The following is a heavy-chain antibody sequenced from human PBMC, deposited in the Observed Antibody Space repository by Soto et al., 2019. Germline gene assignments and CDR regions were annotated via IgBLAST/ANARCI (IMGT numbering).Heavy chain of an antibody. V-gene: IGHV3-74*01. J-gene: IGHJ4*02. CDR1: GFTFSSYW. D-gene: IGHD2-21*02. CDR2: IIRNGSTT. Sequence: EVQLVESGGGLVQPGGSLRLSCAASGFTFSSYWIHWVRQAPGKVLVWVSRIIRNGSTTSYADSVKGRFTISRDNAKNTVYRQMSSLRAVDTAVYYCARVASGDWGVFDSWGQGTLVTVSS. CDR3: ARVASGDWGVFDS.